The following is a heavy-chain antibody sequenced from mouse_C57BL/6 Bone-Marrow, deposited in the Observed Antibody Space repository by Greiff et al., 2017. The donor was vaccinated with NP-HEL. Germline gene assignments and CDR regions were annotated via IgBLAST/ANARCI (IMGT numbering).Heavy chain of an antibody. CDR2: IYPGGGYT. D-gene: IGHD1-1*01. CDR3: ARDSYGSSLAY. Sequence: VKLQQSGAELVRPGTSVKMSCKASGYTFTNYWIGWAKQRPGHGLEWIGDIYPGGGYTNYNEKFKGKATLTADKSSSTAYMQFSSLTSEDSAIDYCARDSYGSSLAYWGQGTLVTVSA. J-gene: IGHJ3*01. V-gene: IGHV1-63*01. CDR1: GYTFTNYW.